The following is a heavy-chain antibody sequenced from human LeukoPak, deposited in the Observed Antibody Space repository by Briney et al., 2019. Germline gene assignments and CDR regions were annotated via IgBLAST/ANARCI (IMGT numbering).Heavy chain of an antibody. J-gene: IGHJ4*02. CDR3: ARAKMPGIQTAGRVNYFEF. Sequence: GGSLRLSCAASEFTFSNYDMHWVRQATGKGLEWVSTIDTAGNTWYPGSVKGRFTISRENAKNSLTLQMNSLRVGDTVVYYCARAKMPGIQTAGRVNYFEFWGQGTLVTVSS. D-gene: IGHD6-13*01. CDR1: EFTFSNYD. CDR2: IDTAGNT. V-gene: IGHV3-13*01.